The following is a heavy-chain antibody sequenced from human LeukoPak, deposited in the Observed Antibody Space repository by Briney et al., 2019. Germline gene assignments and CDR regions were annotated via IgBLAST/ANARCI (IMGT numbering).Heavy chain of an antibody. CDR3: ARSLVSFYYYYYMDV. Sequence: PGGSLRLSCAASGFTFSSYWMSWVRQAPGKGLEWVANIKQDGSEKYHVDSVKGRFTISRDNAKNSLYLQMNSLRAEDTAVYYCARSLVSFYYYYYMDVWGKGTTVTVSS. V-gene: IGHV3-7*01. D-gene: IGHD6-6*01. J-gene: IGHJ6*03. CDR1: GFTFSSYW. CDR2: IKQDGSEK.